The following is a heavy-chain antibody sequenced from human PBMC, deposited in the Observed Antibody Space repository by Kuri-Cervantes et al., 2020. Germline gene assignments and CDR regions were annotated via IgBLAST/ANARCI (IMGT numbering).Heavy chain of an antibody. CDR2: IYHSGSA. Sequence: GSLRLSCAISGYSISSGYYWGWIRQPPGKGLQWLGTIYHSGSAYYKPSLKRRVTVSVDKSKNQFSLKLSSVTAADTAVYYCARGEPPNYDFWSGPAYFDYWGQGTLVTVSS. CDR3: ARGEPPNYDFWSGPAYFDY. D-gene: IGHD3-3*01. V-gene: IGHV4-38-2*01. CDR1: GYSISSGYY. J-gene: IGHJ4*02.